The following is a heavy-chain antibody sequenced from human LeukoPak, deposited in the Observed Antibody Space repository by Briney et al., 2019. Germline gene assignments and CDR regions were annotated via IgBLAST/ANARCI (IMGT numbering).Heavy chain of an antibody. CDR1: GGSFSGNY. CDR2: IYPSGST. J-gene: IGHJ6*03. D-gene: IGHD3-16*01. CDR3: ARAHMITSYYYYYYMDV. V-gene: IGHV4-34*01. Sequence: SETLSLTCAVYGGSFSGNYWTWIRQPPGKGLEWIGEIYPSGSTDYNASLKSRVTISVDTSQNQFSLRLSSVTAADTAVYYCARAHMITSYYYYYYMDVWGKGTTVTVSS.